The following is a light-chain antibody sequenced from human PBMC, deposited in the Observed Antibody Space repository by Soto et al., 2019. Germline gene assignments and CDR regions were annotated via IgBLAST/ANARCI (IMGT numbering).Light chain of an antibody. J-gene: IGKJ1*01. Sequence: DIQMTQSPSSLSASVGDRVTITCRASQTISNYLNWYQQKPGKAPKLLIYAAFNLESGVPSRFSGRGSGTDFTLTISSLQPEDFATYYCQQSYSILRTFGQGTKVEIK. CDR3: QQSYSILRT. CDR1: QTISNY. V-gene: IGKV1-39*01. CDR2: AAF.